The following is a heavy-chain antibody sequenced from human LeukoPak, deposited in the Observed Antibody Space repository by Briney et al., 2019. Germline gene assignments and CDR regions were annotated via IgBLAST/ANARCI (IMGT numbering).Heavy chain of an antibody. V-gene: IGHV4-34*01. CDR3: ARRSHTIFGVVNHFDY. CDR2: INHSGST. Sequence: SETQSLTCAVYGGSFSGYYWSWIRQPPGKGLEWIGEINHSGSTNYNPSLKSRVTISVDTSKNQFSLKLSSVTAADTAVYYCARRSHTIFGVVNHFDYWGQGTLVTVSS. CDR1: GGSFSGYY. J-gene: IGHJ4*02. D-gene: IGHD3-3*01.